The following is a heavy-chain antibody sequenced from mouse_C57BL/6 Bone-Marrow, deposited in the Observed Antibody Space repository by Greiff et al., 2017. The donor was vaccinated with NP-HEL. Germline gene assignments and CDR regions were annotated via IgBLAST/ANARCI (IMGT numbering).Heavy chain of an antibody. CDR3: ARAGLRPLDV. J-gene: IGHJ1*03. Sequence: VQLQESGAELARPGASVKLSCKASGYTFTSYGISWVKQRTGQGLEWIGEIYPRSGNTYYNEKFKGKATLTADKSSSTAYMKLRSLTSEDSAVYFCARAGLRPLDVWGTGTTVTVSS. CDR2: IYPRSGNT. V-gene: IGHV1-81*01. D-gene: IGHD1-2*01. CDR1: GYTFTSYG.